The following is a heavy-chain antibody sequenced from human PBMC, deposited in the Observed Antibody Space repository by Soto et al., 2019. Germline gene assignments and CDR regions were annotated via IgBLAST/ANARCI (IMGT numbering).Heavy chain of an antibody. CDR1: GYIYSEYY. CDR3: AREMRYFVSLRRFDC. Sequence: ASLTLYRKTSGYIYSEYYFHWVRQAHRQGLEWMGRINPNSGVTVFAQKFQGRVAMTRDTSITTAYMELSRLRSDDTAIYYCAREMRYFVSLRRFDCWGQRTLVSVS. V-gene: IGHV1-2*06. D-gene: IGHD3-9*01. J-gene: IGHJ4*02. CDR2: INPNSGVT.